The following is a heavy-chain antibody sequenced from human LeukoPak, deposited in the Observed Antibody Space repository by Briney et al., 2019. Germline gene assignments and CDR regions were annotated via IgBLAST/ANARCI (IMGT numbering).Heavy chain of an antibody. Sequence: GGSLRLSCAASGFTFSSYEMNWVRQAPGKGLEWVSYISSSGSTIYYADSVKGRFTISGDNAKNSLYLQMNSLRAEDTSVYYCARDTNGDGWFDPWGQGTLVTVSS. J-gene: IGHJ5*02. V-gene: IGHV3-48*03. CDR2: ISSSGSTI. D-gene: IGHD4-17*01. CDR1: GFTFSSYE. CDR3: ARDTNGDGWFDP.